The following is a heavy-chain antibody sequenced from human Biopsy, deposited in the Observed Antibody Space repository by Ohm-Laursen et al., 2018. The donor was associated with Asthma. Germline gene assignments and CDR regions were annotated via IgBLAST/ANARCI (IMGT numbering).Heavy chain of an antibody. Sequence: SVKVSCKASGDSLGSFINYAISWVRQAPRQGLEWMGELIPVLGTADYAPMFEGRVTITADESTSTAYLELTSLRFEDTAVYYCARGYSGTDRIVYYYSGMEVWGQGTTVTVSS. D-gene: IGHD5-12*01. CDR2: LIPVLGTA. J-gene: IGHJ6*02. CDR3: ARGYSGTDRIVYYYSGMEV. CDR1: GDSLGSFINYA. V-gene: IGHV1-69*13.